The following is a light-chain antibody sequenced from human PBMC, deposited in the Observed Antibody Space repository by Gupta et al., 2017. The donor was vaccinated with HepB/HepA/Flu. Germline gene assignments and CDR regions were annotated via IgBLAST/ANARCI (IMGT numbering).Light chain of an antibody. J-gene: IGKJ3*01. CDR2: ATS. V-gene: IGKV3-20*01. CDR1: QSVDSKY. CDR3: QHFGDSPPGMT. Sequence: EIVLTQSPGTLSLSPGERATLSCRASQSVDSKYLAWYQQKPGQAPRLLIYATSNRLTGVPHRFSGSGSGADFTLTISRREAADFAVYYCQHFGDSPPGMTFGPGTRVD.